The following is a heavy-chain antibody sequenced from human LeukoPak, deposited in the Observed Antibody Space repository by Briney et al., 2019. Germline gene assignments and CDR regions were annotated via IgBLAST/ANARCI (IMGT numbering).Heavy chain of an antibody. Sequence: SETLSLTCAVYGGSSSGYYWSWIRQPPGKGLEWIGEINHSGSTNYNPSLKSRVTISVDTSKNQFSLKLSSVTAADTAVYYCARGPIAAAGTESDYWGQGALVTVSS. J-gene: IGHJ4*02. CDR1: GGSSSGYY. CDR2: INHSGST. CDR3: ARGPIAAAGTESDY. V-gene: IGHV4-34*01. D-gene: IGHD6-13*01.